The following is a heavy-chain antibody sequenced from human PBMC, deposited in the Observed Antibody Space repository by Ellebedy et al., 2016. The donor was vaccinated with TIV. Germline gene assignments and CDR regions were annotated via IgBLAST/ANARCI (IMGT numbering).Heavy chain of an antibody. Sequence: LSLTCSAPGFTFSNHVLHWVRQAPGKGLEWVALVWFDGSLQYYADSVRGRFSISRDNSMTTVYLEMNSLRAEDTALYYCARDLDKSSGWYGGAAYWGQGTQVTVSS. J-gene: IGHJ4*02. CDR3: ARDLDKSSGWYGGAAY. V-gene: IGHV3-33*01. D-gene: IGHD6-19*01. CDR1: GFTFSNHV. CDR2: VWFDGSLQ.